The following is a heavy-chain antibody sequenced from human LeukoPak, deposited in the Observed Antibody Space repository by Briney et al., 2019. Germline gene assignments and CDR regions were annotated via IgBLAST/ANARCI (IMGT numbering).Heavy chain of an antibody. D-gene: IGHD5-18*01. CDR2: ISYDGSNK. Sequence: PGGSLRLSCAASGFTFSSYGMHWVRQAPDKGLEWVAVISYDGSNKYYADSVKGRFTISRDNSKNTLYLQMNSLRAEDTAVYYCAKDFGYSYGQFDYWGQGTLVTVSS. J-gene: IGHJ4*02. CDR3: AKDFGYSYGQFDY. V-gene: IGHV3-30*18. CDR1: GFTFSSYG.